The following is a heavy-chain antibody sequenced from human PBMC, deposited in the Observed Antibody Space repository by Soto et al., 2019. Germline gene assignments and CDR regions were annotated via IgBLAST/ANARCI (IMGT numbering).Heavy chain of an antibody. Sequence: QVQLVQSGAEVKKPGSSVKVSCKASGGTFSSYAISWVRQAPGQGLEWMGGIIPIFGTANYAQKFQGRVTITADESTSTAYMELSSLRSEDTAVYYWARDRWGGAARSNFDYWGQGTLVTVSS. CDR3: ARDRWGGAARSNFDY. CDR1: GGTFSSYA. J-gene: IGHJ4*02. CDR2: IIPIFGTA. D-gene: IGHD6-6*01. V-gene: IGHV1-69*12.